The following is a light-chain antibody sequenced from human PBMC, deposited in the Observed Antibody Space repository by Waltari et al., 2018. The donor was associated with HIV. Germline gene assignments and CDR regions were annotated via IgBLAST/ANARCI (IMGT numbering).Light chain of an antibody. CDR1: QDISNY. V-gene: IGKV1-33*01. CDR2: DAS. J-gene: IGKJ4*01. Sequence: DSKITQPPPPLSAAVRHRVSTTCQASQDISNYLNWHQQKPGKDPKLLIYDASNLETGVPSRFSGSGSGTDFTLTISNLQPEDIATYYCQHYDNLPLTFGGGTKVEIK. CDR3: QHYDNLPLT.